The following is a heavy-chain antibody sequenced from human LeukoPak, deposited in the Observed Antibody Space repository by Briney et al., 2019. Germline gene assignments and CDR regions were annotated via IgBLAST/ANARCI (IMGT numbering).Heavy chain of an antibody. V-gene: IGHV4-39*01. J-gene: IGHJ4*02. CDR1: GGSISSSTYY. Sequence: SETLSLTCTVSGGSISSSTYYWGWLRQPPGKGLEWIGSIYYSGSTYYTPSLKSRITISVDTSKDQFSLNLNSVTAADTAVYYCARHSKPWSGGSDGFDYWGQGTLVTVSS. CDR2: IYYSGST. D-gene: IGHD5-12*01. CDR3: ARHSKPWSGGSDGFDY.